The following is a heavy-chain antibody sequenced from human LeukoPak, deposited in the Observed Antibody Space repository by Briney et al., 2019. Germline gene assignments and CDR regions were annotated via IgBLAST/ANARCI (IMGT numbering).Heavy chain of an antibody. Sequence: SQTLSLTCTVSGGSISSGSYYWSWIRQPAGKGLEWIGRIYTSGSTNYNPSLKSRVTISVDTSKNQFSLKLSSVTAADTAVYYCARGDIVLMVYATDWYFDLWGRGTLVTVSS. J-gene: IGHJ2*01. CDR3: ARGDIVLMVYATDWYFDL. D-gene: IGHD2-8*01. CDR2: IYTSGST. V-gene: IGHV4-61*02. CDR1: GGSISSGSYY.